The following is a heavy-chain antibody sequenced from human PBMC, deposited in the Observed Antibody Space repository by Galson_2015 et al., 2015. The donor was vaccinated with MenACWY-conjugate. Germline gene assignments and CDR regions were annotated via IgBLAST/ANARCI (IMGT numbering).Heavy chain of an antibody. J-gene: IGHJ4*01. CDR1: GFIFNKFS. D-gene: IGHD3-22*01. Sequence: SLRLSCAASGFIFNKFSLTWIQQAPGKGLEWVAATSGSGGVTYHAASVKGRFTISRDNSKNTLYLQMNNLKAEDTARYFCAKGPLYDSSGSDSDYFEYWGQGTLVTVSS. CDR2: TSGSGGVT. V-gene: IGHV3-23*01. CDR3: AKGPLYDSSGSDSDYFEY.